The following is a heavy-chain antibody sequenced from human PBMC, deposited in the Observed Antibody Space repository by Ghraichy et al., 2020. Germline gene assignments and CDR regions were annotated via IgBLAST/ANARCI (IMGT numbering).Heavy chain of an antibody. Sequence: GESLNISCAASGFTFSSYAMSWVRQAPGKGLEWVSAISGSGGSTYYADSVKGRFTISRDNSKNTLYLQMNSLRAEDTAVYYCAKDPTIFGVVTITGGWFDPWGQGTLVTVSS. D-gene: IGHD3-3*01. V-gene: IGHV3-23*01. J-gene: IGHJ5*02. CDR3: AKDPTIFGVVTITGGWFDP. CDR2: ISGSGGST. CDR1: GFTFSSYA.